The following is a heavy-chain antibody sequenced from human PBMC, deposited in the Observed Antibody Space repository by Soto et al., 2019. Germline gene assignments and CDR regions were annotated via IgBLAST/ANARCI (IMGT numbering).Heavy chain of an antibody. CDR1: CGSISSSSYY. J-gene: IGHJ4*02. CDR2: IYYSGST. V-gene: IGHV4-39*01. D-gene: IGHD3-10*01. Sequence: QLQLQESGPGLVKPSETLSLTCTVSCGSISSSSYYWGWIRQPPGKGLEWIGSIYYSGSTYYNPSLKSRVTISVDTSKNQFSLKLSSVTAADTAVYYCARQMGRGSGSYRDYWGQGTLVTVSS. CDR3: ARQMGRGSGSYRDY.